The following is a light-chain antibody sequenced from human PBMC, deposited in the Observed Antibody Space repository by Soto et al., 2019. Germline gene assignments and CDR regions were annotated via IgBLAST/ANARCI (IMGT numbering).Light chain of an antibody. V-gene: IGKV1-5*01. J-gene: IGKJ5*01. CDR3: QQLNSYLIT. Sequence: DIQMTQSPSTLSASVGGRVAITCRARHSVGTWVAWYQQKPGKAPKLLIYGASNLESGVPSRFSGSGSGTEFTLTISSLQPEDFATYYCQQLNSYLITFGQGTRLEIK. CDR2: GAS. CDR1: HSVGTW.